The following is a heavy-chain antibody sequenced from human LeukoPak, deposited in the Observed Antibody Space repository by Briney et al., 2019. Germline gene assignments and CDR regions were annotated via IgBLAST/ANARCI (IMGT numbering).Heavy chain of an antibody. Sequence: AGGSPRLSCAGSGFIFGTTSMSWVRQAPGKGLEWVANIKQDGSEKYYVDSVKGRFTISRDNAKNSLYLQMSSLRAEDTAVYYCARDRGSSGWYEFDYWGQGTLVTVSS. D-gene: IGHD6-19*01. CDR2: IKQDGSEK. V-gene: IGHV3-7*01. CDR3: ARDRGSSGWYEFDY. J-gene: IGHJ4*02. CDR1: GFIFGTTS.